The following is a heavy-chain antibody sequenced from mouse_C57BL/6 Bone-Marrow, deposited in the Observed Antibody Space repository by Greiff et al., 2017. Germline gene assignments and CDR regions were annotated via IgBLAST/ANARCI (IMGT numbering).Heavy chain of an antibody. D-gene: IGHD1-1*01. J-gene: IGHJ4*01. V-gene: IGHV1-61*01. CDR3: ASGGYGSGDYAMDY. CDR2: IYPSDSET. CDR1: GYTFTSYW. Sequence: QVQLQQPGAELVRPGSSVKLSCKASGYTFTSYWMDWVKQRPGQGLEWIGNIYPSDSETHYNQKFKDKATLTVDKSSSTAYMQLSSLTSEDSAVYYCASGGYGSGDYAMDYWGQGTSVTVSS.